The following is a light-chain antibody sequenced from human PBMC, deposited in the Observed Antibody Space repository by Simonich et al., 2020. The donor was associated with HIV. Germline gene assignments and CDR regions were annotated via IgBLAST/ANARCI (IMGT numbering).Light chain of an antibody. J-gene: IGKJ2*01. CDR2: GAS. CDR3: QQYNNWPPGYT. CDR1: QTVSSN. V-gene: IGKV3-15*01. Sequence: EIVMTHSPSTLSVSPGERTTLSCRASQTVSSNLAWYQQKPGLAPRLLIYGASSRAAGVPARFSGSGSGTEFTLTISSMQSEDFAIYYCQQYNNWPPGYTFGQGTKLEIK.